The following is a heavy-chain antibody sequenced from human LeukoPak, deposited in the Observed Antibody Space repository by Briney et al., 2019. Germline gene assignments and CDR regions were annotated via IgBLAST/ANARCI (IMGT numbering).Heavy chain of an antibody. D-gene: IGHD1-26*01. CDR2: ISGSGVTT. V-gene: IGHV3-23*01. CDR3: AKGGKWDVTPFDY. Sequence: PGGSLRLSCVASGFTFSSYAMAWVRQAPGKGLEWVSAISGSGVTTHNADSVKGRFTISRDNSKNTLYLQVNSLRAEDTAVYYCAKGGKWDVTPFDYWGQGTLVTVSS. CDR1: GFTFSSYA. J-gene: IGHJ4*02.